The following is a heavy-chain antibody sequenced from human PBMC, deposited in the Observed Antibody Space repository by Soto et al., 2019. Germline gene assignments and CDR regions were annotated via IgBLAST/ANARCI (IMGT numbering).Heavy chain of an antibody. V-gene: IGHV3-74*01. D-gene: IGHD3-9*01. J-gene: IGHJ6*02. CDR3: ARPPSEGRYFDWWPHYYYGMDV. CDR1: GFTFSSYW. CDR2: INSDGSST. Sequence: PGGSLRLSCAASGFTFSSYWMHWVRQAPGKGLVWVSRINSDGSSTSYADSVKGRFTISRDNAKNTLYLQMNSLRAEDTAVYYCARPPSEGRYFDWWPHYYYGMDVWGQGTTVTVSS.